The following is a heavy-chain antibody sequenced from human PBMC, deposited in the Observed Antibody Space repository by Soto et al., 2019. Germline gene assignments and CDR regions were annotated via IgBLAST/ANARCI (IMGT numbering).Heavy chain of an antibody. D-gene: IGHD3-22*01. J-gene: IGHJ6*02. V-gene: IGHV3-30*18. Sequence: GSLRLSGAASGFTFSSYGMHWVRQAPGKGLEWVAVISYDGSNKYYADSVKGRFTISRDNSKNTLYLQMNSLRAEDTAVYYCANLPSPYYYDSSGFNYYYGMDVWGQGTTVTVSS. CDR2: ISYDGSNK. CDR1: GFTFSSYG. CDR3: ANLPSPYYYDSSGFNYYYGMDV.